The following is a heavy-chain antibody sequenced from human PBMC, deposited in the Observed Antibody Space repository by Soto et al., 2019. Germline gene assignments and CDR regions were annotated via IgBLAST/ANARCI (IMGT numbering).Heavy chain of an antibody. CDR2: INHSGST. CDR1: DGSLGGYY. CDR3: ARGGRRTLYFQH. Sequence: SETLPLTCAVYDGSLGGYYWSWIRQPPGKGLEWIGEINHSGSTNYNPSLKSRVTISVDTSKNQFSLKLSSVTAADTAVYYCARGGRRTLYFQHWGQGTLVTVSS. V-gene: IGHV4-34*01. J-gene: IGHJ1*01.